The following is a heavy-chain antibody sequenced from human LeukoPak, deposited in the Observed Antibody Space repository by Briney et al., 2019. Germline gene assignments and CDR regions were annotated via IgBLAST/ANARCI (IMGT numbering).Heavy chain of an antibody. CDR2: INPTSGGK. D-gene: IGHD5-18*01. J-gene: IGHJ3*02. Sequence: ASVKVSCKASGYTFTDYYMHWGRQAPGHGLEWMGWINPTSGGKNYAQKFQSRVTMTRDTSISTAYMELSRLRSDDTAVYYCASSVDTALVSDVGFDIWGQGTMVTVSS. CDR1: GYTFTDYY. CDR3: ASSVDTALVSDVGFDI. V-gene: IGHV1-2*02.